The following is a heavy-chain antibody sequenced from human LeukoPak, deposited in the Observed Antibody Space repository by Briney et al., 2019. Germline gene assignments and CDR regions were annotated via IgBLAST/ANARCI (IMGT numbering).Heavy chain of an antibody. CDR2: IYHSGST. Sequence: SQTLSLTCAVSGVSISSGGYSWSWIRRPPGKGLEWIGYIYHSGSTYYNPSLKSRVTISVDRSKNQFSLKLSSVTAADTAVYYCARAGLTIFDYWGQGTLVTVSS. J-gene: IGHJ4*02. V-gene: IGHV4-30-2*01. D-gene: IGHD1/OR15-1a*01. CDR1: GVSISSGGYS. CDR3: ARAGLTIFDY.